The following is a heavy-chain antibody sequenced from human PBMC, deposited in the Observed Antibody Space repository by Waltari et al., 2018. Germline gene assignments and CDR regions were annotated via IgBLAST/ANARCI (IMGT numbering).Heavy chain of an antibody. CDR2: IIPIFGTA. Sequence: QVQLVQSGAEVKKPGSAVKVSCKASGGTFSSYAISWVRQAPAQGLEWMGVIIPIFGTANYAQKFHGRVTITADESTSTAYMELSSLRSEDTAVYYCARGEGIDYCDYYYFDYWGQGTLVTVSS. CDR3: ARGEGIDYCDYYYFDY. CDR1: GGTFSSYA. J-gene: IGHJ4*02. D-gene: IGHD4-17*01. V-gene: IGHV1-69*01.